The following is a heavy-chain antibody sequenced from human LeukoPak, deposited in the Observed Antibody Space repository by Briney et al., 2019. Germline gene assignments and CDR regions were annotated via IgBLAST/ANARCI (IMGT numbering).Heavy chain of an antibody. V-gene: IGHV1-18*01. Sequence: GAPVKVSCKASGYTFTNYGITWVRQAPGQGLEWMGWISAYNGDTNYAQKLQGRVTMTADTSTSTAYMELRSLRSDDTAVYYCARGPRTEYSSGWYYYWGQGTLVTVSS. J-gene: IGHJ4*02. CDR3: ARGPRTEYSSGWYYY. D-gene: IGHD6-19*01. CDR2: ISAYNGDT. CDR1: GYTFTNYG.